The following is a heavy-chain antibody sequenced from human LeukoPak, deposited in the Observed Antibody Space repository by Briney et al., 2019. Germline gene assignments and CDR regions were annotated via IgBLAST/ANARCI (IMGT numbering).Heavy chain of an antibody. Sequence: SETLSLICTVSGDSIRSYYWSWIRQPAGKGLEWIGRIYTSGSTNYTPSLQNRVTMSVDTAKNQFSLKLSSVTAADTAVYYCARAGEDFDWLWFDYWGQGTLVTVSS. D-gene: IGHD3-9*01. CDR1: GDSIRSYY. CDR2: IYTSGST. CDR3: ARAGEDFDWLWFDY. J-gene: IGHJ4*02. V-gene: IGHV4-4*07.